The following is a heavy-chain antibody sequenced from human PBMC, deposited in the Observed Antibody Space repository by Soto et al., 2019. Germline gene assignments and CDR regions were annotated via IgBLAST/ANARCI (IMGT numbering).Heavy chain of an antibody. CDR2: IKNKAYSYTT. V-gene: IGHV3-72*01. J-gene: IGHJ6*02. Sequence: QPGGSLRLSCAASGFTFSEQYMDWVRQAPGKGLEWVGRIKNKAYSYTTDYAASVRGRFSISRDDSKNSLYLQMNSLRTEDTALYFCARVALHHWNSYFQFVDVWGQGTTVTVSS. CDR3: ARVALHHWNSYFQFVDV. CDR1: GFTFSEQY. D-gene: IGHD1-7*01.